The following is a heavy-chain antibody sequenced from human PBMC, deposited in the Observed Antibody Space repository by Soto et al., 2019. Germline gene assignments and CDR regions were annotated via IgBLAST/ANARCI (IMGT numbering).Heavy chain of an antibody. Sequence: PSETLSLTCTVSGGSINKYYWTWIRQPPGMGLEWIGYVYYTGTTSYNPSLKSRVTISIDGSKNQISLKLSSVTAGDTAFYYCARLGGYYHSLDTWGQGTLVTVSS. V-gene: IGHV4-59*08. CDR1: GGSINKYY. CDR3: ARLGGYYHSLDT. CDR2: VYYTGTT. J-gene: IGHJ5*02. D-gene: IGHD3-22*01.